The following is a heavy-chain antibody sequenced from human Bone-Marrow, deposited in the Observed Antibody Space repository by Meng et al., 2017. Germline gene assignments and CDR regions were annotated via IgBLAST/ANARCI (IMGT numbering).Heavy chain of an antibody. D-gene: IGHD3-22*01. CDR1: GGSISSSSYY. CDR2: IYYSGST. Sequence: GSLRLSCTVSGGSISSSSYYWGWIRQPPGKGLEWIGSIYYSGSTYYNPSLKSRVTISVDTSKNQFSLKLSSVTAADTAVYYCARENGLTYYYDSSGFVTGGFDYWGQGTLVTVSS. J-gene: IGHJ4*02. V-gene: IGHV4-39*07. CDR3: ARENGLTYYYDSSGFVTGGFDY.